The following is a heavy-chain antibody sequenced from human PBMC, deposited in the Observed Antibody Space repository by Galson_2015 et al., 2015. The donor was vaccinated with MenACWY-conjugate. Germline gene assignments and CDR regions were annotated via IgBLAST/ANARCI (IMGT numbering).Heavy chain of an antibody. V-gene: IGHV3-15*01. J-gene: IGHJ4*02. D-gene: IGHD2-2*02. CDR1: GFTFSNAW. CDR3: TALTIVVVPAAITGIRTAAVSDY. Sequence: SLRLSCAASGFTFSNAWMSWVRQAPGKGLEWVGRIKSKTDGGTTDYAAPVKGRFTISRDDSKNTLYLQMNSLKTEDTAVYYCTALTIVVVPAAITGIRTAAVSDYWGQGTLVTVSS. CDR2: IKSKTDGGTT.